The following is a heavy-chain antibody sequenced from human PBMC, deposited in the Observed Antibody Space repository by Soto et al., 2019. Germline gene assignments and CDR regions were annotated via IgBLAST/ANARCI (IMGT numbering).Heavy chain of an antibody. D-gene: IGHD7-27*01. CDR3: AKVVRAPWGSSSWGFDY. Sequence: EVQLLESGGGLVQPGGSLRLSCAASGFTFSSYAMSWVRQAPGKGLEWVSAISGSGGSTSYADSVKGRFTISRDNSKNTLYLQMNSLRAEDTAVYYCAKVVRAPWGSSSWGFDYWGQGTLVTVSS. CDR2: ISGSGGST. V-gene: IGHV3-23*01. CDR1: GFTFSSYA. J-gene: IGHJ4*02.